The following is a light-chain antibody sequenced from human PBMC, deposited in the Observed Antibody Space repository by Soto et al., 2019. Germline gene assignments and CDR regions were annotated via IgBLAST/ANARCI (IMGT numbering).Light chain of an antibody. CDR3: QQYDSSPRT. CDR1: QSVSSSF. Sequence: EIVLPQSPGTPSLSTGERDTLSCRASQSVSSSFLAWYQQKPGQAPRLLIYGASDRATGIPDRFRGSGSGTDFTLTITRLEPEDFAVYYCQQYDSSPRTFGQGTKVDIK. CDR2: GAS. V-gene: IGKV3-20*01. J-gene: IGKJ1*01.